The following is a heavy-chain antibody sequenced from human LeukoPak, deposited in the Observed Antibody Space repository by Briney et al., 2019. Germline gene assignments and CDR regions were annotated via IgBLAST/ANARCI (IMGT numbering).Heavy chain of an antibody. J-gene: IGHJ5*02. CDR3: ARVISHFNWFDP. V-gene: IGHV1-8*03. D-gene: IGHD2-21*01. CDR2: MNPNSGNT. CDR1: GYTFTSYD. Sequence: ASVKVSCKASGYTFTSYDINWVRQAPGQGLEWMGWMNPNSGNTGYAQKFQGRVTITRNTSISTAYMELSSLRSEDTAVYYCARVISHFNWFDPWGQGTLVTVSS.